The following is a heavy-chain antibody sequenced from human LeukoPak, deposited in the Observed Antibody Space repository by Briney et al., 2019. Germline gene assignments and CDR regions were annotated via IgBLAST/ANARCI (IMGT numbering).Heavy chain of an antibody. J-gene: IGHJ5*02. CDR1: GGSFSGYY. Sequence: SVTLSLTCAVYGGSFSGYYWSWIRQPPGKGLEWIGEINHSGSTNYNPSLKSRVTISVDTSKNQFSLKLSSVTAADTAVYYCARGRWFDPWGQGTLVTVSS. V-gene: IGHV4-34*01. CDR2: INHSGST. CDR3: ARGRWFDP.